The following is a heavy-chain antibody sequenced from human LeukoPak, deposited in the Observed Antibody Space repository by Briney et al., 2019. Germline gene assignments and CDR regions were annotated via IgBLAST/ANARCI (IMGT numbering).Heavy chain of an antibody. V-gene: IGHV3-7*01. CDR3: ARGSPTSGVD. CDR1: GFAFRTYW. J-gene: IGHJ4*02. CDR2: MNEDGSQK. D-gene: IGHD7-27*01. Sequence: PGGFLTLSCAASGFAFRTYWMTWVRQAPGKGPEWVANMNEDGSQKYCPDSLRGRFTISRDNAENSLFLQISSLRVEDTAVYYCARGSPTSGVDWGQGTLVTVSS.